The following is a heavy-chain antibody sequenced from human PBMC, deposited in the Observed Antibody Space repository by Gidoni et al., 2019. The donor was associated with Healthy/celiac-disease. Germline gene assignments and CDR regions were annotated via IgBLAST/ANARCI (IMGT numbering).Heavy chain of an antibody. J-gene: IGHJ3*02. Sequence: QVQLQESGPGLVKPSETLSLTCAASGYSISSGYYWGWIRQPPGKGLEWIGGIYHSGSTYYNPSLKSRVTISVDTSKNQFSLKLSSVTAADTAVYYCATGIAARQNAFDIWGQGTMVTVSS. CDR3: ATGIAARQNAFDI. V-gene: IGHV4-38-2*01. CDR2: IYHSGST. D-gene: IGHD6-6*01. CDR1: GYSISSGYY.